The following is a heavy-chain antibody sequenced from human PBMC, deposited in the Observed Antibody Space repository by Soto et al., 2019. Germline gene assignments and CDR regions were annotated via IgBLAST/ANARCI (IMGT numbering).Heavy chain of an antibody. J-gene: IGHJ4*02. CDR2: IYHIGST. CDR1: GGSISSSSYY. Sequence: TSETLSLTCTVSGGSISSSSYYWGWIRQHPGKGLEWIGYIYHIGSTYYNPSLKSRVTISVDTSKNQFSLKLSSVTAADTAVYYCARSRYILGYGDYNDYSGQATLVTVSS. V-gene: IGHV4-31*03. D-gene: IGHD4-17*01. CDR3: ARSRYILGYGDYNDY.